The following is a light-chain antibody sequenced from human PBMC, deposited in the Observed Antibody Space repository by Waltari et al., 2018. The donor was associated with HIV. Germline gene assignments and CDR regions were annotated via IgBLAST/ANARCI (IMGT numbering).Light chain of an antibody. CDR1: SSNVGSDDL. V-gene: IGLV2-23*02. J-gene: IGLJ1*01. Sequence: QSALTQPASVSGSPGQSITISCTGTSSNVGSDDLVSWYQQHPGEAPKLIIYEVTKRPSGVSNRFSGTKSGYTAALTISGLQAEDGADYYGWSCPRSGIRNVFVTGTKVTVL. CDR2: EVT. CDR3: WSCPRSGIRNV.